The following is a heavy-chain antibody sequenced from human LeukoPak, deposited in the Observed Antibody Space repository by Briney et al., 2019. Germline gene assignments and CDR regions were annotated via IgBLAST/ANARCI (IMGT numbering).Heavy chain of an antibody. J-gene: IGHJ3*02. CDR2: INHSGST. V-gene: IGHV4-39*07. Sequence: SETLSLTCTVSGVSISSSNSYWSWIRQPPGKGLDWIGEINHSGSTNYNPSLKSRVTISVDTSKNQFSLKLSSVTAADTAVYYCARRETHDAFDIWGQGTMVTVSS. CDR1: GVSISSSNSY. D-gene: IGHD1-26*01. CDR3: ARRETHDAFDI.